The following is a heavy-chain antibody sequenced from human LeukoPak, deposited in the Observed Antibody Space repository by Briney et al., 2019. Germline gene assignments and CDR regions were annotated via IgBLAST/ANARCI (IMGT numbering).Heavy chain of an antibody. CDR2: LSGSGTTT. J-gene: IGHJ4*02. Sequence: GGSLRLFCAASGFTFSTYVMTWVRQAPGKGLEWVSGLSGSGTTTYYADSVKGRFSISRDNSKNTLNLQMNSLRAEDTAVYIRVQGGGSDYWGQGALVTVSS. CDR1: GFTFSTYV. CDR3: VQGGGSDY. V-gene: IGHV3-23*01. D-gene: IGHD3-16*01.